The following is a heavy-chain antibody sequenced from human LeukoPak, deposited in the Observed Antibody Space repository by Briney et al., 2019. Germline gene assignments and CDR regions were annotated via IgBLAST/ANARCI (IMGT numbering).Heavy chain of an antibody. J-gene: IGHJ4*02. D-gene: IGHD6-19*01. CDR2: INQDGSEK. V-gene: IGHV3-7*01. CDR1: GFTFSNYW. CDR3: ARVQGSSGPGIFEY. Sequence: QPGGSLRHSCAASGFTFSNYWMSWVRQAPGKGLEWVANINQDGSEKYYVDSVKGRFTISRDNARSSLYLQMNSLRVEDTAVYYCARVQGSSGPGIFEYWGQGTLVPVSS.